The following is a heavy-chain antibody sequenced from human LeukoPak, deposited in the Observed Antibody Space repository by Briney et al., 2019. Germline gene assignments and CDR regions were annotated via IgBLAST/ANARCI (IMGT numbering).Heavy chain of an antibody. CDR1: GGSFSGYY. J-gene: IGHJ4*02. Sequence: PSETLSLTCAVYGGSFSGYYWSWIRQPPGKGLEWIGEINHSGSTNYNPSLKSRVTISVDTSKNQFSLKLSSVTAADTAVYYCARATTVTRGLFDYWGQGTLVTVSS. CDR3: ARATTVTRGLFDY. V-gene: IGHV4-34*01. CDR2: INHSGST. D-gene: IGHD4-4*01.